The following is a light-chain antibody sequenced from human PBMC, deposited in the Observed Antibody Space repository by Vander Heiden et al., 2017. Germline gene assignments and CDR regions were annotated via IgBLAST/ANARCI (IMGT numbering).Light chain of an antibody. CDR2: QDT. CDR3: QAWDDSAAVV. V-gene: IGLV3-1*01. J-gene: IGLJ2*01. CDR1: KLGNKY. Sequence: SYELTQPPSVSVSPGQTASITCSGDKLGNKYACWYQQRPGQSPVLVIYQDTKRHSEIPERFSGSNSGNTATLTISGTQAMDEADYYCQAWDDSAAVVFGGGTKLTVL.